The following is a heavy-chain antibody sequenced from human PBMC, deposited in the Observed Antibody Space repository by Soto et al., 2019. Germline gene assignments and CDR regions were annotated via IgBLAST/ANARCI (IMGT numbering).Heavy chain of an antibody. J-gene: IGHJ6*02. CDR3: ARDLGAVARYGMDV. CDR2: LWYDGSNK. D-gene: IGHD6-19*01. V-gene: IGHV3-33*01. Sequence: QVQLVESGGGVVQPGRSLRLSCAASGFTFSSYGMHWVRQAPGKGLEWVAVLWYDGSNKYYADSVKGRFTISRDNSKNTLYLQMNSLRAEDTAVYYCARDLGAVARYGMDVWGQGTTVTVSS. CDR1: GFTFSSYG.